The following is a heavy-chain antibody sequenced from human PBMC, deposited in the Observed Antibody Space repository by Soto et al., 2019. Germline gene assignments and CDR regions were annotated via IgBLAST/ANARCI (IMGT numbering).Heavy chain of an antibody. CDR1: GGSISSGGYY. D-gene: IGHD2-15*01. CDR2: IYYTGST. Sequence: LSLTCTVSGGSISSGGYYWSWIRQHPGKGLELIGYIYYTGSTSYNPSLKSRVTISMDTSKNQFSLKLTSVTAADTAVYYCASALYCSGGSCSFDPWGQGTLVTVSS. J-gene: IGHJ5*02. CDR3: ASALYCSGGSCSFDP. V-gene: IGHV4-61*08.